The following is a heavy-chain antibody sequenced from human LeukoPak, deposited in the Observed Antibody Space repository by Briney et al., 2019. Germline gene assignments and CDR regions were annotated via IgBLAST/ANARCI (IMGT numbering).Heavy chain of an antibody. D-gene: IGHD2-2*01. J-gene: IGHJ4*02. CDR2: ISGSGGST. CDR3: AKDTRPRYCSSTSCYRLGC. CDR1: GFTFSSYG. Sequence: PGGSLRLSCAASGFTFSSYGMSWVRQAPGKGLEWVSAISGSGGSTYYADSVKGRFTISRDNSKNTLYLQMNSLRAEDTAVYYCAKDTRPRYCSSTSCYRLGCWGQGTLVTVSS. V-gene: IGHV3-23*01.